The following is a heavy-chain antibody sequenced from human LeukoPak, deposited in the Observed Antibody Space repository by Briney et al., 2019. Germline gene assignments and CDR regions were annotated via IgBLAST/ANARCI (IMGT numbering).Heavy chain of an antibody. J-gene: IGHJ4*02. CDR3: ARVGGDSSGYYWGYFDY. CDR2: IYYSGST. CDR1: GGSINNYY. D-gene: IGHD3-22*01. Sequence: SETLSLTCTVSGGSINNYYWSWIRQPPGKGLEWIGYIYYSGSTNYNPSLKSRVTISVDTSKNQFSLELSSVTAADTAVYYCARVGGDSSGYYWGYFDYWGQGTLVTVSS. V-gene: IGHV4-59*01.